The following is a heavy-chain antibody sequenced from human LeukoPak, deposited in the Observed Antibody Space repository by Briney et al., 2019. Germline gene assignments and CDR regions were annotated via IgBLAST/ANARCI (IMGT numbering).Heavy chain of an antibody. Sequence: GGSLRLSCAASGFTFSSYGMHWVRQAPGKGLEWVAFIRYDGSNKYYADSVKGRFTISRDNSKNTLYLHVNSLRPEDTAVYYCAKDLMGSRKPNWFDPWGQGTLVTVSS. V-gene: IGHV3-30*02. CDR1: GFTFSSYG. J-gene: IGHJ5*02. CDR2: IRYDGSNK. D-gene: IGHD1-14*01. CDR3: AKDLMGSRKPNWFDP.